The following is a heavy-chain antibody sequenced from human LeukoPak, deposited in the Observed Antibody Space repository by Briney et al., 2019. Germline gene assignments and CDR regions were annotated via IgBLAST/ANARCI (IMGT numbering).Heavy chain of an antibody. V-gene: IGHV4-4*07. D-gene: IGHD6-6*01. CDR3: ARLSSSSGQRPKYYYYYMDV. CDR2: IYTSGST. Sequence: SETLSLTCTVSGGSISSYYWTWIRQPAGKGLEWIGRIYTSGSTNYNPSLKSRVTISVDTSKNQFSLKLSSVTAADTAVYYCARLSSSSGQRPKYYYYYMDVWGKGTTVTLSS. CDR1: GGSISSYY. J-gene: IGHJ6*03.